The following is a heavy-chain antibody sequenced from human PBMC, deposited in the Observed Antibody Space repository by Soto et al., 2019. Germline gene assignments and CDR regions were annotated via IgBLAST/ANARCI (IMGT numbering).Heavy chain of an antibody. CDR2: INPSGGST. D-gene: IGHD3-3*01. CDR3: ARDRFTIFGVVTNYYGMDV. J-gene: IGHJ6*02. CDR1: GYTFTSYY. Sequence: ASVKVSCKASGYTFTSYYMHWVRQAPGQGLEWMGIINPSGGSTSHAQKFQGRVTMTRDTSTSTVYMELSSLRSEDTAVYYCARDRFTIFGVVTNYYGMDVWGQGTTVTVSS. V-gene: IGHV1-46*01.